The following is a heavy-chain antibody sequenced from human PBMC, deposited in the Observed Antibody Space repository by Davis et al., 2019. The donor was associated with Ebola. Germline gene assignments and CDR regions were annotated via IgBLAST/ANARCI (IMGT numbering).Heavy chain of an antibody. CDR2: INPNSGGT. J-gene: IGHJ4*02. Sequence: ASVKVSCKASGYTFTGYYMHWVRQAPGQGLEWMGRINPNSGGTNYAQKLQGRVTMTRDTSISTAYMELSRLRSDDTAVYYCARGAPDIVVVVAATGVDYWGQGTLVTVSS. D-gene: IGHD2-15*01. CDR1: GYTFTGYY. V-gene: IGHV1-2*06. CDR3: ARGAPDIVVVVAATGVDY.